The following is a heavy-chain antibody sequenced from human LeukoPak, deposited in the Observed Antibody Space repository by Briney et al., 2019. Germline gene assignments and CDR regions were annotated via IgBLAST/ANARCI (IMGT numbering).Heavy chain of an antibody. V-gene: IGHV3-21*01. D-gene: IGHD1-14*01. J-gene: IGHJ4*02. CDR3: ARRTPGLFDY. CDR2: ISSSSSYI. Sequence: PGGSLRLSCAASGFTFSSYSMNWVRQAPGKGLEWVSSISSSSSYIYYADSVKGRFNISRDNAKNSLYLQMNSLRAEDTAVYYCARRTPGLFDYWGQGTLVTVSS. CDR1: GFTFSSYS.